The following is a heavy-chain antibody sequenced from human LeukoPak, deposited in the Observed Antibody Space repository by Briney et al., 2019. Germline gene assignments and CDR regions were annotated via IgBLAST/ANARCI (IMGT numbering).Heavy chain of an antibody. J-gene: IGHJ4*02. D-gene: IGHD3-10*01. CDR3: ARGGYGSGNPGY. CDR1: GFNIGDYG. Sequence: GGSLTLSCAVSGFNIGDYGMSWVRQVPGKGLEWVSAINWNGGSTGYADSVKGRFTISRDNAKNSLYLQMNSLRVEDTALYYCARGGYGSGNPGYWGQGTLVTVSS. V-gene: IGHV3-20*04. CDR2: INWNGGST.